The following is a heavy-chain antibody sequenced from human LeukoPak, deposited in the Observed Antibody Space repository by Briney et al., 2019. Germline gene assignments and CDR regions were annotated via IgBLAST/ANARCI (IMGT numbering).Heavy chain of an antibody. CDR2: ISFDGSNK. Sequence: AGRSLRLSCAAAGFTFSSYSLNWVRQAPGKGLEWVAVISFDGSNKYYADSVKGRFAISRDNAKNTLYLQMNSLRPEDTAVYYCAREPRIIVVDYYFDYWGQGTLVTVSS. V-gene: IGHV3-30*03. J-gene: IGHJ4*02. CDR1: GFTFSSYS. CDR3: AREPRIIVVDYYFDY. D-gene: IGHD3-22*01.